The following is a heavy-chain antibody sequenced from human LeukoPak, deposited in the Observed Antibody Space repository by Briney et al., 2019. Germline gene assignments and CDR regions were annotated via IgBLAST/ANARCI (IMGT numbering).Heavy chain of an antibody. J-gene: IGHJ4*02. V-gene: IGHV3-23*01. CDR1: GFSFSNYA. CDR3: TRDYGYHYGHSDN. CDR2: ISASGGTT. Sequence: GGSLRLSCAASGFSFSNYAMHWVRQAPGKGLEWVSVISASGGTTFYADSVKGRFTISRDKSKNTLYPRMNSLRVEDTAIYYCTRDYGYHYGHSDNWGQGTLVHVSS. D-gene: IGHD3-16*02.